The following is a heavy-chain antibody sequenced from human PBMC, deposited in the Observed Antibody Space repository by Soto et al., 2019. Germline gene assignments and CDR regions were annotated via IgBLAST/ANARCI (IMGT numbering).Heavy chain of an antibody. CDR3: ARGRGSSWFPLDY. D-gene: IGHD6-13*01. CDR2: INHSGST. V-gene: IGHV4-34*01. Sequence: QVQLQQWGAGLLKPSETLSLTCAVYGGSFSGYYWSWIRQPPGKGLEWIGEINHSGSTNYNPSLKSRVTISVDTCKNQFSLKLSSVTAADTAVYYCARGRGSSWFPLDYWGQGTLVTVSS. CDR1: GGSFSGYY. J-gene: IGHJ4*02.